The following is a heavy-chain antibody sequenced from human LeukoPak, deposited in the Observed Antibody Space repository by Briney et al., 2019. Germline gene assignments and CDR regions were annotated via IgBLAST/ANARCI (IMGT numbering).Heavy chain of an antibody. J-gene: IGHJ6*03. CDR1: GYTFTSYD. D-gene: IGHD3-10*01. V-gene: IGHV1-8*03. CDR3: ARLDYYGSGNSPSYYMDV. CDR2: MNPNSGNT. Sequence: ASVKVSCKASGYTFTSYDINWVRQATGQGLEWMGWMNPNSGNTGYAQKFQGRVTITRNTSISTAYMELSSLRSEDTAVYYCARLDYYGSGNSPSYYMDVWGKGTTVTVSS.